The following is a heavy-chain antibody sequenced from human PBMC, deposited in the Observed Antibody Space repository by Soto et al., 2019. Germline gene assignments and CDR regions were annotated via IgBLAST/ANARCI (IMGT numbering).Heavy chain of an antibody. V-gene: IGHV6-1*01. Sequence: SQTLSLTCAISGDSVSINSAAWNLVRQSPSRGLEWLGRTYYRSKWYDDYAVSVKSRITISPDTSKNQFSLHLKSVTPEDTAVYYCARGAGRGYCSGNTCYSPYNYYGMDVWGQGTTVTVSS. CDR2: TYYRSKWYD. CDR1: GDSVSINSAA. CDR3: ARGAGRGYCSGNTCYSPYNYYGMDV. D-gene: IGHD2-15*01. J-gene: IGHJ6*02.